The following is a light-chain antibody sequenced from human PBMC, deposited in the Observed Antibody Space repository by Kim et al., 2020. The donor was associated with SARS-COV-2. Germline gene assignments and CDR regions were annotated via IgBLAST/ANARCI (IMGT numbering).Light chain of an antibody. CDR1: QSISSY. V-gene: IGKV1-39*01. CDR3: QQSYSTPWT. CDR2: AAS. J-gene: IGKJ1*01. Sequence: DIQMTQSPSSLSASVGDRVTITCRASQSISSYLNWYQQKPGKAPKLLIYAASSLQSGVPSRFSGSGSGTDFTLTTSSLQPEDFATYYCQQSYSTPWTFGQGTKVDIK.